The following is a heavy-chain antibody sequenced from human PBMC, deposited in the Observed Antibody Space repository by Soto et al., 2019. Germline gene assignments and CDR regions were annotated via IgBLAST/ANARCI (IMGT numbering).Heavy chain of an antibody. D-gene: IGHD2-15*01. V-gene: IGHV1-69*08. CDR1: GGTFNTYT. CDR3: ARIPRYSYPTSDPLDN. Sequence: SVKVSCKASGGTFNTYTFSWVRQAPGQGLEWMGSILPIMGSVNYAHDFRGRLSITADPSTTTAYMELTSLTSHDTAIYYCARIPRYSYPTSDPLDNWGQGTLVTVPQ. CDR2: ILPIMGSV. J-gene: IGHJ4*02.